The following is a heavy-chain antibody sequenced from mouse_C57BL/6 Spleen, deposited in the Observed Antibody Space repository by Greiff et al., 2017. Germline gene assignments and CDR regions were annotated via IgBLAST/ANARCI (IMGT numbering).Heavy chain of an antibody. CDR1: GYTFTSYW. CDR3: ARRRIYYDYDEAMDY. Sequence: QVQLQQTGAELVRPGTSVKLSCKASGYTFTSYWMHWVKQRPGQGLEWIGVIDPSDSYTNYNQKFKGKATLTVDTSSSTAYMQLSSLTSEDSAVYYCARRRIYYDYDEAMDYWGQGTSVTVSP. J-gene: IGHJ4*01. D-gene: IGHD2-4*01. V-gene: IGHV1-59*01. CDR2: IDPSDSYT.